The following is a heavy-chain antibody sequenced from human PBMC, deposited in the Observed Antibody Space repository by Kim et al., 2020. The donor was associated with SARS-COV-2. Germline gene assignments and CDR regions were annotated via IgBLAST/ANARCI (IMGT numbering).Heavy chain of an antibody. D-gene: IGHD2-15*01. Sequence: SETLSLTCAVYGGSFNNYYWSWIRQAPGMGLQWIGEITHSGSAKYNPSLKSRVTISVDTSKNQFSLRLSSVTAADTAVYYCARGHGYCSGGTCGRPGCWCQGTLVTVSA. J-gene: IGHJ4*02. V-gene: IGHV4-34*01. CDR3: ARGHGYCSGGTCGRPGC. CDR2: ITHSGSA. CDR1: GGSFNNYY.